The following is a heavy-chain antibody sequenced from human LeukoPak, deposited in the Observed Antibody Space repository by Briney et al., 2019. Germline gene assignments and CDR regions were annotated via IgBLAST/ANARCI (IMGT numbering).Heavy chain of an antibody. J-gene: IGHJ4*02. CDR1: GDSISSGAYY. V-gene: IGHV4-61*02. CDR2: ISTDGST. CDR3: AKAVVEWELPYYFDY. D-gene: IGHD1-26*01. Sequence: SETLSLTCTVSGDSISSGAYYWSWIRQPAGKGLEWIGRISTDGSTNYNPSLNSRVTMSVDASNNHFSLKLNSVTAADTAVYYCAKAVVEWELPYYFDYWGQGTLVTVSS.